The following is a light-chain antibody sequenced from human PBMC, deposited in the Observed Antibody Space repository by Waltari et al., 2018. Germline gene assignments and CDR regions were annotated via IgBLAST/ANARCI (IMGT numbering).Light chain of an antibody. CDR1: QGISVN. CDR3: QQYYYWPLT. CDR2: DAS. J-gene: IGKJ1*01. V-gene: IGKV3-15*01. Sequence: TQSPVTLSVSPGGRATLSCRASQGISVNLAWYQQKPCQSPRLLIYDASHRATDIPARFSGSGSGTEFALTISSLQSEDLAVYYCQQYYYWPLTFGQGTKVDIK.